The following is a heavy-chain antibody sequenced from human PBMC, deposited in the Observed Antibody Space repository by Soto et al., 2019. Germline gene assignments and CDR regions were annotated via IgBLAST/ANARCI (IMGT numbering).Heavy chain of an antibody. Sequence: SETLSLTCTVSGGSISSGGYYWSWIRQHPGKGLEWIGYIYYSGSTYYNPSLKSRVTISVDTSKNQFSLKLSSVTAADTAVYYCARDRASRNNRERDYYYYYGMDVRGQGTTVTVSS. D-gene: IGHD1-26*01. J-gene: IGHJ6*02. CDR2: IYYSGST. CDR3: ARDRASRNNRERDYYYYYGMDV. V-gene: IGHV4-31*03. CDR1: GGSISSGGYY.